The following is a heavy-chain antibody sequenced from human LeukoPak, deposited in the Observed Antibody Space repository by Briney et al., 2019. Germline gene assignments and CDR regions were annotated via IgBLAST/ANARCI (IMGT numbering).Heavy chain of an antibody. V-gene: IGHV4-39*07. CDR3: ARRRGSSLDV. D-gene: IGHD6-13*01. CDR1: GGSISSSSYY. Sequence: SETLSFTGTVSGGSISSSSYYWSWIRQPPGKVLGWIGSIYYSGSTYYNPSLKSRVTISVDTSKNQFSLKLSSVTVADTAVYYCARRRGSSLDVWGKGTTVTISS. J-gene: IGHJ6*04. CDR2: IYYSGST.